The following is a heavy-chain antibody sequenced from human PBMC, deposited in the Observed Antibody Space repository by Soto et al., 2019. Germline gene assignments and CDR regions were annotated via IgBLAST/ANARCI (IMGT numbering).Heavy chain of an antibody. J-gene: IGHJ4*02. CDR1: GYTFTGYY. CDR2: INPSGGST. Sequence: ASVKVSCKASGYTFTGYYMHWVRQAPGQGLEWMGIINPSGGSTSYAQKFQGRVTMTRDTSTSTVYMELSSLRSEDTAVYYCARDLGYYDSSGYPLDYWGQGTLVTVSS. CDR3: ARDLGYYDSSGYPLDY. D-gene: IGHD3-22*01. V-gene: IGHV1-46*01.